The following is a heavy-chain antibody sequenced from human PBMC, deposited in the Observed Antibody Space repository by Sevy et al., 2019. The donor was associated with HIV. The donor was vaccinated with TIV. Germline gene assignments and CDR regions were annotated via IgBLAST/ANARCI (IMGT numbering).Heavy chain of an antibody. CDR3: AKDIRGGGYSYGYSYYYYYYGMDV. Sequence: GGSLRLSCAASGFTFDDYAMHWVRQAPGKGLEWVSGISWNSGSIGYADCVKGRFTISRDNAKNSLYLQMNSLRAEDTALYYCAKDIRGGGYSYGYSYYYYYYGMDVWGQGTTVTVSS. CDR1: GFTFDDYA. J-gene: IGHJ6*02. V-gene: IGHV3-9*01. CDR2: ISWNSGSI. D-gene: IGHD5-18*01.